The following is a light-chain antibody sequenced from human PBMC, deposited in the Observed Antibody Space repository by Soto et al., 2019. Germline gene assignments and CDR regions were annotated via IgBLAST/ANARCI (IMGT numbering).Light chain of an antibody. CDR3: SSYTTSNTRQIV. CDR1: SGDVGGYNY. J-gene: IGLJ1*01. Sequence: QSVLTQPASVSGSPGQSITISCTGTSGDVGGYNYVSWYQQHPGKAPKFIIYDVSNRPSGVSNRFSGSKSGNTASLTISGLQAEDEADYYCSSYTTSNTRQIVFVTGTKVTVL. V-gene: IGLV2-14*01. CDR2: DVS.